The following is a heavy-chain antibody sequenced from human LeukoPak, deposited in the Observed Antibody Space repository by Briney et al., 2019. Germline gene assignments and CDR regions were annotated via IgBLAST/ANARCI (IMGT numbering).Heavy chain of an antibody. CDR1: GFTFSSYG. D-gene: IGHD6-25*01. J-gene: IGHJ6*04. CDR2: IWYDGSNK. CDR3: ARDPYSSGRGYYGMDV. Sequence: PGGSLRLSCAASGFTFSSYGMHWVRQAPGKGLEWVAVIWYDGSNKYYADSVKGRFTISRDNSKNTLYLQMNSLRAEDTAVYSCARDPYSSGRGYYGMDVWGKGTTVTVSS. V-gene: IGHV3-33*01.